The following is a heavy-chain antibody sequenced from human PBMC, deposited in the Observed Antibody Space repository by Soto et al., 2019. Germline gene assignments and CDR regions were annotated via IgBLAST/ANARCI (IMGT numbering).Heavy chain of an antibody. CDR3: ARESYYGSGATVVAY. J-gene: IGHJ4*02. Sequence: PSETLSLTCTVSGGSISGYYWSWIRQPPGKGLEWIGYIYYSGTTSYNPSLKSRVTMSVDTSKNQFSLKVNSVTAADTAVYYCARESYYGSGATVVAYWGQGTLVTVSS. V-gene: IGHV4-59*01. CDR1: GGSISGYY. CDR2: IYYSGTT. D-gene: IGHD3-10*01.